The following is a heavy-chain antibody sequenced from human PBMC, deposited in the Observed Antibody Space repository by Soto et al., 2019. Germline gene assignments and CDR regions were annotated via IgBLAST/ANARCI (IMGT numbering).Heavy chain of an antibody. CDR3: AREDERSDV. Sequence: KLSETLSLTCTVSGGSISSDYWSWIRQPPGKGLEWIGYIYYSGSTNYNPSLKSRVTISVDTSKNQFSLKLSSVTAADTAVYYCAREDERSDVWGQGTTVTVSS. V-gene: IGHV4-59*12. J-gene: IGHJ6*02. D-gene: IGHD1-1*01. CDR1: GGSISSDY. CDR2: IYYSGST.